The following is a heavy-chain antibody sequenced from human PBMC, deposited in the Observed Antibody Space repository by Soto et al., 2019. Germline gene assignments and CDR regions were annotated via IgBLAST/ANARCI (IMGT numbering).Heavy chain of an antibody. CDR2: IYNSGST. CDR3: AGQSITMIARVDY. Sequence: QVQLQESGPGLVKPSQTLSLTCTVSGGSISSGGYFWSWIRQHPGKGLEFIGCIYNSGSTYYNPSLKSRVNISVDTSKKQFSLKLSSVTAADTAVYYCAGQSITMIARVDYWGPGTLVTVSS. D-gene: IGHD3-22*01. J-gene: IGHJ4*02. CDR1: GGSISSGGYF. V-gene: IGHV4-31*03.